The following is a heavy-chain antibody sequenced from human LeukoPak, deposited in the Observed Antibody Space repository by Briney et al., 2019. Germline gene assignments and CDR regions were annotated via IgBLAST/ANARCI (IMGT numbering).Heavy chain of an antibody. J-gene: IGHJ4*02. Sequence: PGGSLRLSCAASEFTFSSSWMHWVRQAPGKGLVWVSRIKGDGSSTTYADSVKGRFTISRDNAKNTLYLQMNSLTAEDTAVYYCARGAYCGGDCPLPNSLYWGRGTLVTVSS. CDR3: ARGAYCGGDCPLPNSLY. V-gene: IGHV3-74*01. D-gene: IGHD2-21*01. CDR1: EFTFSSSW. CDR2: IKGDGSST.